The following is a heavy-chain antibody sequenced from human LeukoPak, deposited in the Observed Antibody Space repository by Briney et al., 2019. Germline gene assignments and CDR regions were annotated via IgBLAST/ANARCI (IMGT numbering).Heavy chain of an antibody. V-gene: IGHV4-38-2*02. CDR2: LYYSGST. D-gene: IGHD6-25*01. Sequence: PSDTLSLTCTVSGYSISSGYYWGWIRQPPGKGLEWIGSLYYSGSTYYNPSLRSRVTISVDTSKNQFSLKLSSVTAADTAVYYCARHERANWFDPWGQGTLVTVSS. CDR3: ARHERANWFDP. J-gene: IGHJ5*02. CDR1: GYSISSGYY.